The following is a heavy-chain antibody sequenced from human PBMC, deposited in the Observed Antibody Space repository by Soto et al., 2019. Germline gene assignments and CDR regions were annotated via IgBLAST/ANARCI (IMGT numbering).Heavy chain of an antibody. CDR3: ASPGMAAAKFYYYYYYGMDV. D-gene: IGHD2-15*01. V-gene: IGHV3-48*03. CDR2: ISSSGSTI. Sequence: GGSLRLSCAASGFTFSSYAMSWVRQAPGKGLEWVSYISSSGSTIYYADSVKGRFTISRDNAKNSLYLQMNSLRAEDTAVYYCASPGMAAAKFYYYYYYGMDVWGQGTTVTVSS. CDR1: GFTFSSYA. J-gene: IGHJ6*02.